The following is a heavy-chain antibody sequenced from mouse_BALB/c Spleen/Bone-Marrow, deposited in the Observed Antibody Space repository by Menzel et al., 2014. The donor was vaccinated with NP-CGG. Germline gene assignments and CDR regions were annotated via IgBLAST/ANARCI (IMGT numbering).Heavy chain of an antibody. CDR3: ALLGYYGYFYV. D-gene: IGHD2-2*01. V-gene: IGHV4-1*02. CDR1: GFDFSRYW. J-gene: IGHJ1*01. CDR2: INPDSSTI. Sequence: EVKLMESGGGLVQPGGSLKLSCAASGFDFSRYWMSWVRRAPGKGLGWIGEINPDSSTINYTPSLKDKFIISRDNAKNTLYLQMSKVRSEDTALYYCALLGYYGYFYVWGAGTTVTVSS.